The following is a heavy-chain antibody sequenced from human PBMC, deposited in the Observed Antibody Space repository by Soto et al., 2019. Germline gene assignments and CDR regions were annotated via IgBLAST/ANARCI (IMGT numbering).Heavy chain of an antibody. Sequence: EVQLVESGGGVVQPGGSLRLSCAASGFTFSSYWMHWVRQAPGKGLVWVSRVNPDGSDTSYADSVKGRFTISRDNAKNTLYLQMNSLRAEDTAVYYCARVAGGSYYLDYWGQGTLLTVSS. J-gene: IGHJ4*02. CDR2: VNPDGSDT. CDR1: GFTFSSYW. V-gene: IGHV3-74*01. CDR3: ARVAGGSYYLDY. D-gene: IGHD6-13*01.